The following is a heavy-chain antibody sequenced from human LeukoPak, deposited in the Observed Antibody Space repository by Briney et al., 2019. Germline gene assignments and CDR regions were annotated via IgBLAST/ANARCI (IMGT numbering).Heavy chain of an antibody. D-gene: IGHD1-26*01. V-gene: IGHV4-34*01. CDR3: ARLGRTPSGSYSYYYYMDV. Sequence: SETLSLTCAVYGGSFSGYYWSWIRQPPGKGLEWIGEINHSGSTNYNPSLKSRVTISVDTSKNQFSLKLSSMTAADTAVYYCARLGRTPSGSYSYYYYMDVWGIGTTVTVSS. J-gene: IGHJ6*03. CDR2: INHSGST. CDR1: GGSFSGYY.